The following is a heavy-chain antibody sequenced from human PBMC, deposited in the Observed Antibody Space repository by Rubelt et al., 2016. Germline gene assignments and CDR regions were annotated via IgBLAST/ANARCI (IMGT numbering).Heavy chain of an antibody. CDR2: ISHGGNT. J-gene: IGHJ4*02. Sequence: QLHLQESGPGLVKPSETLSLNCTVSGGSISSSDYYWGWIRQTPGKGLEWIGSISHGGNTYYNPSLKSRITMSVDTSKNHCSLILSSVTAADTAVYYCARVRQLADYWSQGTLGTVSS. CDR1: GGSISSSDYY. D-gene: IGHD6-6*01. V-gene: IGHV4-39*07. CDR3: ARVRQLADY.